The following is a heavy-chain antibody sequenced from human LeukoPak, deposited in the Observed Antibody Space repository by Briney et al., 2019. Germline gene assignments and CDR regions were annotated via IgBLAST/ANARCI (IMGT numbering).Heavy chain of an antibody. CDR2: VYYSGST. V-gene: IGHV4-30-4*01. CDR1: GGSISSGDYY. D-gene: IGHD2-15*01. Sequence: SETLSLTCTVSGGSISSGDYYWSWIRQPPGTGLEWIGYVYYSGSTYYNPSLKSRVTISVDTSKNQFSLKLSSVTAADTAVYYCARVVVAATIFARSYYFDYWGQGTLVTVSS. CDR3: ARVVVAATIFARSYYFDY. J-gene: IGHJ4*02.